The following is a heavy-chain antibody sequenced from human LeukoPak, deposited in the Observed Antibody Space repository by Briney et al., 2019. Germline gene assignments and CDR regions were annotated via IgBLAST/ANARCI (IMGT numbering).Heavy chain of an antibody. V-gene: IGHV1-18*01. CDR3: ARDLEYSSSWSYYYYGMDV. Sequence: GASVKVSCKASGYTFTSYGISWVRQAPGQGLEWMGWISAYNGNTNYAQKLQGRVTMTTDTSTSTAYMELRSLRSDDTAVYYCARDLEYSSSWSYYYYGMDVWGQGTTVTVSS. J-gene: IGHJ6*02. CDR2: ISAYNGNT. CDR1: GYTFTSYG. D-gene: IGHD6-13*01.